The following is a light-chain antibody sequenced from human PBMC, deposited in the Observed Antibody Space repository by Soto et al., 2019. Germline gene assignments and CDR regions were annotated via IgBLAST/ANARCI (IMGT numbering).Light chain of an antibody. J-gene: IGKJ2*01. Sequence: DIQMTQSPSTLSGSVGDRVTITCRASQTISSWLAWYQQKPGKAPKLLIYKASSLESGVPSRFSGSGSGTEFTLTISSLQPDDIATYYCQQYDSNLYTFGQGTKVDIK. CDR2: KAS. CDR1: QTISSW. V-gene: IGKV1-5*03. CDR3: QQYDSNLYT.